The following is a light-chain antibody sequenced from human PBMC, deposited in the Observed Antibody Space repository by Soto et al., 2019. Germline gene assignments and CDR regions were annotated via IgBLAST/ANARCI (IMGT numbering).Light chain of an antibody. CDR3: ATWDDSRNGV. J-gene: IGLJ1*01. V-gene: IGLV1-44*01. Sequence: QSVLTQPPSASGTPGPRIIISCSGSTSNIESHPVNWFQQVPGAAPKLLIKTNNQRPSGVPDRFSGSKSGASASLAISGLQSEDEATYYCATWDDSRNGVFGSGTKVTVL. CDR2: TNN. CDR1: TSNIESHP.